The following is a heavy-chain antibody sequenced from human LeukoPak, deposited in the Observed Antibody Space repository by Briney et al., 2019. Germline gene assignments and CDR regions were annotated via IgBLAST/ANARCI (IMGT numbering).Heavy chain of an antibody. D-gene: IGHD1-14*01. J-gene: IGHJ3*02. CDR3: ATISRNDSFDI. CDR1: GYTFTGYY. Sequence: VASVKVSCKASGYTFTGYYMHWVRQAPGQGLEWMGWINPNSGGTNYAQTFQGRVTMTRDTSITTAYMELSRPRSDDTAVYYCATISRNDSFDIWGQGTMVTVSS. CDR2: INPNSGGT. V-gene: IGHV1-2*02.